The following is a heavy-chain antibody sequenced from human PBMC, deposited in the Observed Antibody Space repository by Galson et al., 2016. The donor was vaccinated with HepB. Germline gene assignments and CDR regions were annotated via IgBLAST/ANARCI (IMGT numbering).Heavy chain of an antibody. CDR2: INPSGGTT. CDR3: ARAPLGGAFDI. CDR1: GYIFTSYY. D-gene: IGHD3-16*01. Sequence: VKVSCKASGYIFTSYYLYWVRQAPGQGLEWMGMINPSGGTTVNTQKFQGRVTLTRDTSTTTVDMKLSSLTSEDTAVYFCARAPLGGAFDIWGQGTMVTVSS. J-gene: IGHJ3*02. V-gene: IGHV1-46*01.